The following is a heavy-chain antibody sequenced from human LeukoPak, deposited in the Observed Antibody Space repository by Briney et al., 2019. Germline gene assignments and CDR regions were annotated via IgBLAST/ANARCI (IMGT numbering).Heavy chain of an antibody. V-gene: IGHV4-59*01. CDR1: GGSISSYY. CDR3: ARAREYSGWFDP. J-gene: IGHJ5*02. Sequence: SETLSLTCTVSGGSISSYYWSWIRQPPGKGLEWIGYIYYSGSTNYNPSLKSRVTISVDTSKNQFSLKLSSVTAADTAVYYCARAREYSGWFDPWGQGTLVTVSS. D-gene: IGHD5-18*01. CDR2: IYYSGST.